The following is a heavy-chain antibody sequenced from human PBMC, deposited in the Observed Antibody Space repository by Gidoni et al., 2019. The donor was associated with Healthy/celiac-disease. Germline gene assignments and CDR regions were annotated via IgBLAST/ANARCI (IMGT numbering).Heavy chain of an antibody. J-gene: IGHJ4*02. CDR1: GFTFSNAW. D-gene: IGHD6-19*01. V-gene: IGHV3-15*01. CDR2: IKSKTDGGTT. Sequence: EVQLVESGGGLVKPGASLRLYCAASGFTFSNAWMSWVSQAPGKGLEWVVLIKSKTDGGTTDYAAPVKGRFTISRDDSKNTLYLQMNSLKTEDTAVYYCTTLPPYSSGWYFDYWGQGTLVTVSS. CDR3: TTLPPYSSGWYFDY.